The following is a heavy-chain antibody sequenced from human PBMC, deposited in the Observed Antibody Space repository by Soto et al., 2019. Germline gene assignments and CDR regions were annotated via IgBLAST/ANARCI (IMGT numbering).Heavy chain of an antibody. CDR1: GLTISGKKY. Sequence: DVQLVESGGGLIQPGESLRLSCAAFGLTISGKKYVAWVHQAPGKGLEWVSALYDVDGSFYADSVTGRFTTSSDSSKTTVYLQMNDLRPDDTAVYYCATWHEREHAFDVWGQRTTVTISS. CDR3: ATWHEREHAFDV. V-gene: IGHV3-53*01. CDR2: LYDVDGS. D-gene: IGHD1-1*01. J-gene: IGHJ3*01.